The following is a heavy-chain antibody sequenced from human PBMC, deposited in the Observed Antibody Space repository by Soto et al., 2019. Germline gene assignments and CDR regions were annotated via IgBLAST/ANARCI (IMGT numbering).Heavy chain of an antibody. CDR3: ARARSDSSGYYAPLYYFDY. J-gene: IGHJ4*02. D-gene: IGHD3-22*01. Sequence: GGSLRLSCAASGFTFSSYGMHWVRQAPGKGLEWVAVIWYDGSNKYYADSVKGRFTISRDNSKNTLYLQMNSLRVEDTTVYYCARARSDSSGYYAPLYYFDYWGQGTLVTVSS. CDR2: IWYDGSNK. V-gene: IGHV3-33*01. CDR1: GFTFSSYG.